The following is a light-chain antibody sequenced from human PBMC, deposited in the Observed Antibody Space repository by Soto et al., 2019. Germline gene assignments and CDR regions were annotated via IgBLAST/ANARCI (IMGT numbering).Light chain of an antibody. CDR3: QQLYTYPLT. J-gene: IGKJ4*01. V-gene: IGKV1-9*01. Sequence: DIQLTQSPSFLSASVGDRVSITCRASQGIRSFLAWHQQKPGKAPKLLIHGASTLQTGVPSRFSGSGSGTEFTLTSSSLQPEDFATYFCQQLYTYPLTFGGGTKVDIK. CDR1: QGIRSF. CDR2: GAS.